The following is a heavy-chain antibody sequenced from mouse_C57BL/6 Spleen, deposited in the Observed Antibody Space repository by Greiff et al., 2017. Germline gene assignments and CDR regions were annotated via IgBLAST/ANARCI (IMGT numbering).Heavy chain of an antibody. J-gene: IGHJ2*01. CDR3: ARSEDSGSSVYYFDY. CDR1: GYTFTDHT. D-gene: IGHD1-1*01. Sequence: VQLVESDAELVKPGASVKISCKVSGYTFTDHTIHWMKQRPEQGLEWIGYIYPRDGSTKYNEKFKGKATLTADKSSSTAYMQLNSLTSEDSAVYFCARSEDSGSSVYYFDYWGQGTTLTVSS. CDR2: IYPRDGST. V-gene: IGHV1-78*01.